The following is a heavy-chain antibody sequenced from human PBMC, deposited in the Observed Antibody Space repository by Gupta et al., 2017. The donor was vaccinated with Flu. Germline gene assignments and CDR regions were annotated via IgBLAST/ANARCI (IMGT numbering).Heavy chain of an antibody. CDR3: ARDYGDPLYYFDY. J-gene: IGHJ4*02. CDR1: GFTFSSYG. D-gene: IGHD4-17*01. CDR2: IWYDGSNK. Sequence: QVQLVESGGGVVQPGRSLRLSCAASGFTFSSYGMHWVRQAPGKGLEWVAVIWYDGSNKYYADAVKGRFTISRDNSKNTLYLQMKSLRAEDTAVYYCARDYGDPLYYFDYWGQGTLVTVSS. V-gene: IGHV3-33*01.